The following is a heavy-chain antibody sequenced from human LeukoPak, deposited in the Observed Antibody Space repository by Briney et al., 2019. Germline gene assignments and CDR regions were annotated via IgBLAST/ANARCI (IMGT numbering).Heavy chain of an antibody. J-gene: IGHJ5*02. V-gene: IGHV3-53*01. CDR2: IYSSGNT. Sequence: GGSLRLSCAASGFTVSSNYMSWVRQAPGKGLEWGSVIYSSGNTYYVDSVKGRFTISRDNSKNTLYLQMNSLRAEDTAVYYCARGARRICSSTSCPFDPWGQGTLVTVSS. CDR3: ARGARRICSSTSCPFDP. D-gene: IGHD2-2*01. CDR1: GFTVSSNY.